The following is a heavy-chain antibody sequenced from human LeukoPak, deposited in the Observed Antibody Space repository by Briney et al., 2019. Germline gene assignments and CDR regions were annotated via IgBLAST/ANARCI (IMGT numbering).Heavy chain of an antibody. V-gene: IGHV4-34*10. J-gene: IGHJ5*02. CDR3: AREYDSSWPS. D-gene: IGHD3-22*01. CDR1: GGSFSGYY. CDR2: INQSGST. Sequence: SETLSLTCAVYGGSFSGYYWSWIRQPPGKGLEWIGEINQSGSTNYNPSLKSRLTMSVDTSKSQLSLKLSSVTAADTAVYYCAREYDSSWPSWGQGTRVTVSS.